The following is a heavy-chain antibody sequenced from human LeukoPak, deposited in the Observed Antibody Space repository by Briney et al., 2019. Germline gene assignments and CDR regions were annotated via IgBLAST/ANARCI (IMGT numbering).Heavy chain of an antibody. CDR2: IYTGGTS. Sequence: GGSLRLSCAASGFSVTSNHMNWVRQAPGRGLEWVSIIYTGGTSHYADSLNDRFTISRDDSINTLYLQMNSLRAEDTAVYYCARDSSSYYFDYWGQGTLVTVSS. V-gene: IGHV3-66*01. D-gene: IGHD6-6*01. J-gene: IGHJ4*02. CDR3: ARDSSSYYFDY. CDR1: GFSVTSNH.